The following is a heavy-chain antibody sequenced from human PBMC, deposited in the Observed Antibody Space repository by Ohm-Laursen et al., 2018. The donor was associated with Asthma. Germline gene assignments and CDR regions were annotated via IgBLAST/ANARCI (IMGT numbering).Heavy chain of an antibody. CDR2: INPNSGGT. V-gene: IGHV1-2*06. CDR1: GYTFTGYY. Sequence: ASVKVSCKASGYTFTGYYMHWVRQAPGQGLEWMGRINPNSGGTNYAQKFQGRVTMTTDTSTSTAYMELRSLRSDDTAVYYCARNARITIFGVVTEYYYGMDVWGQGTTVTVSS. D-gene: IGHD3-3*01. J-gene: IGHJ6*02. CDR3: ARNARITIFGVVTEYYYGMDV.